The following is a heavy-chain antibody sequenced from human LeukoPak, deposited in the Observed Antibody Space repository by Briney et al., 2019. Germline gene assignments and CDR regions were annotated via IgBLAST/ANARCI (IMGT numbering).Heavy chain of an antibody. D-gene: IGHD4-11*01. J-gene: IGHJ5*02. CDR2: IIPIFGTA. CDR3: ARELTTVTTNWFDP. CDR1: GGTFSSYA. V-gene: IGHV1-69*01. Sequence: GASVKVSCKASGGTFSSYAISWVRQAPGQGLEWMGGIIPIFGTANYAQKFQGRVTITADESTSTAYMELSSLRSEDTAVYYCARELTTVTTNWFDPWGQGTLVTVSS.